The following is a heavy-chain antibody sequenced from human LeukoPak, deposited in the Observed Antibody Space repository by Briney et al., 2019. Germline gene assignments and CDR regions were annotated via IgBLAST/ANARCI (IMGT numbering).Heavy chain of an antibody. J-gene: IGHJ4*02. CDR1: GFAFSSFA. V-gene: IGHV3-23*01. CDR2: IIGSGDST. CDR3: ARHPSAMAAPGY. D-gene: IGHD6-19*01. Sequence: GGSLRLSCAASGFAFSSFAMSWVRQAPGKGLEWVSTIIGSGDSTYYADSVKGRFTISRDNSKNTLYLQMNSLRAEDTAVYYCARHPSAMAAPGYWGQGTLVTVSS.